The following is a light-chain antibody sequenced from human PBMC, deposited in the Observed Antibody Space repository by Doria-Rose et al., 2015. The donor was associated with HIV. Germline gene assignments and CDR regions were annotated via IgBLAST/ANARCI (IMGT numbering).Light chain of an antibody. CDR3: QQYGTSRGT. Sequence: TQSPGTLSLSPGESATLSCRASQRIKSSYLAWYQQKPGQAPRLLIYDASTRATGIPDRFSRSRSETDVTLTISRLEPEDVAVYYCQQYGTSRGTFGQGTRLEIK. J-gene: IGKJ5*01. CDR2: DAS. V-gene: IGKV3-20*01. CDR1: QRIKSSY.